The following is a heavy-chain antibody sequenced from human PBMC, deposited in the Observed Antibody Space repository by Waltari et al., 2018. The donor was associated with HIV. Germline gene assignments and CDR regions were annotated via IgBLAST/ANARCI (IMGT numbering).Heavy chain of an antibody. CDR1: GFTFSSYS. Sequence: EVQLVESGGGLVKPGGSLRLSCAASGFTFSSYSLNWVRQAPGKGLEWVSSISSSRSYIYYADSVKGRFTISRNNAKNSLYLQMNSLRAEDTAVYYCARGHGSGHYYFDYWGQGTLVTVSS. CDR3: ARGHGSGHYYFDY. J-gene: IGHJ4*02. V-gene: IGHV3-21*01. D-gene: IGHD6-19*01. CDR2: ISSSRSYI.